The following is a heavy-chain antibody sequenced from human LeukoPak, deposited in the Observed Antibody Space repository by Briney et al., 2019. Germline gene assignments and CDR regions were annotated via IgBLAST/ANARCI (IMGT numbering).Heavy chain of an antibody. CDR3: ARDASGSYFVY. V-gene: IGHV1-69*06. Sequence: SVKVSCKASGGTFSSYAISWVRQAPRQGLEWVGGIIPIFGTANYAQKFQGRVTITADKSTSTAYMELSSLRSEDTAVYYCARDASGSYFVYWGQGTLVTVSS. CDR2: IIPIFGTA. J-gene: IGHJ4*02. CDR1: GGTFSSYA. D-gene: IGHD3-10*01.